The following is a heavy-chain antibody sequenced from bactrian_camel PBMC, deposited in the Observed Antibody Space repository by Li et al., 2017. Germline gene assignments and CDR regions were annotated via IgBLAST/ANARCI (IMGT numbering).Heavy chain of an antibody. J-gene: IGHJ4*01. Sequence: VQLVESGGGSVQAGGSLRLSCGASGYTHSRPCMAWFRQAPGKEREGVAGIDSGGYTKYADFVKGRFTISNDNAKNTLYLQMDNLQPEDTAVYYCAARPVNTRACVAGGRYEFGYWGQGTQVTVS. D-gene: IGHD1*01. CDR1: GYTHSRPC. V-gene: IGHV3S26*01. CDR3: AARPVNTRACVAGGRYEFGY. CDR2: IDSGGYT.